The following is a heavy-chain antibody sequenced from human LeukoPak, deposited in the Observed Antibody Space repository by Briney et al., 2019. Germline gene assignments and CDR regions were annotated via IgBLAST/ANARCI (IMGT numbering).Heavy chain of an antibody. CDR2: INHSGSP. J-gene: IGHJ4*02. D-gene: IGHD2-2*01. Sequence: PSETLSLTCAVYGGSFSSYYWSWIRQPPGKGLEWIGEINHSGSPNYNPSLKSRVTISIDTSKNQFFLKLSSVTAADTAVYYCARAGQGYCTSASCYLSLDYWGQGTLVTVSS. CDR1: GGSFSSYY. CDR3: ARAGQGYCTSASCYLSLDY. V-gene: IGHV4-34*01.